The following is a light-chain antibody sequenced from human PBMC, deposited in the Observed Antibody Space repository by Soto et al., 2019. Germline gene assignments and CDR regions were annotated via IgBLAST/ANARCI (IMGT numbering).Light chain of an antibody. CDR1: QSVSNNY. V-gene: IGKV3-20*01. J-gene: IGKJ1*01. Sequence: EIGLTQSPGTLSLSPGERATLSCRASQSVSNNYLASYQQKPGQAPRLLIYGGSSRATGIPDRFSGSEYGIDFTLTISRLEPEDFAVYYCQQYSSPPWTFGQGTKVEIK. CDR2: GGS. CDR3: QQYSSPPWT.